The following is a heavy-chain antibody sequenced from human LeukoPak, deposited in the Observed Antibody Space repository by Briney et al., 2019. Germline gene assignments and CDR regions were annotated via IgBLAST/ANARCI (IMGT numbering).Heavy chain of an antibody. CDR1: GYTFTSYS. V-gene: IGHV1-18*01. J-gene: IGHJ4*02. CDR2: ISAYNGNT. D-gene: IGHD3-22*01. Sequence: GASVKVSCKASGYTFTSYSISWVRQAPGQGLEWMGWISAYNGNTNYAQKLQGRVTMTTDTSTSTAYMELRSLRSDDTAVYYCARAVGGYYDSSGYPDYWGQGTLVTVSS. CDR3: ARAVGGYYDSSGYPDY.